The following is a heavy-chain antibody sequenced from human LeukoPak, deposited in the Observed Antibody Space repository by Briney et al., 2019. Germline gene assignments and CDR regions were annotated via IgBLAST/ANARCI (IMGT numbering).Heavy chain of an antibody. J-gene: IGHJ4*02. V-gene: IGHV3-23*01. Sequence: GGPLGLSCAASGLTLSSYAMSWVRRAPGKGREGVSAISGSGGSTYYADSVKGRFTISRDNSKNTLYLQMNSLRAEDTAVYYCAKYYGSGSYPDYWGQGTLVTVSS. CDR2: ISGSGGST. D-gene: IGHD3-10*01. CDR1: GLTLSSYA. CDR3: AKYYGSGSYPDY.